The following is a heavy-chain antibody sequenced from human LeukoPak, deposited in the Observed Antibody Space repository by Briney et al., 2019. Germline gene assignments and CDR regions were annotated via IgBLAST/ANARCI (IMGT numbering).Heavy chain of an antibody. J-gene: IGHJ4*02. CDR3: ATDRGWRTSGYYLYHFEY. D-gene: IGHD3-3*01. Sequence: GGSLRLSCAASGFIFTNYFMSWVRQAPGKGLEWVASIKHDGSEKYYVDSVRGRFTISRDNTMNSLYLQMSSLRAEDTAVYYCATDRGWRTSGYYLYHFEYWGQGTLVTFSS. CDR2: IKHDGSEK. V-gene: IGHV3-7*01. CDR1: GFIFTNYF.